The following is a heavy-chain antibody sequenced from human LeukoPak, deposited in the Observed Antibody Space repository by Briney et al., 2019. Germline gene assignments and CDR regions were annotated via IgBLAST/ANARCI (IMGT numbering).Heavy chain of an antibody. CDR1: GFTFSSYA. D-gene: IGHD2-21*02. J-gene: IGHJ3*02. Sequence: GGSLRLSCAASGFTFSSYAMHWVRQAPGKGLEYVSAISSNGGSTYYANSVKGRFTISRDNSKNTLYLQMGSLRAEDMAVYYCARVRCGGDCYDVFDIWGQGTMVTVSS. V-gene: IGHV3-64*01. CDR2: ISSNGGST. CDR3: ARVRCGGDCYDVFDI.